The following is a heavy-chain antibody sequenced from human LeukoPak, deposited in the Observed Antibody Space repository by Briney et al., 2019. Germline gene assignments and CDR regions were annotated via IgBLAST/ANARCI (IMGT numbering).Heavy chain of an antibody. Sequence: SETLSLTCVVSGGSISSSNWWSWVRQPPGKGLEWIGEIYHSGSTNYNPSLKSRVTISVDKSKNQFSLKLCSVTAADTAVYYCARAGIAVAGNPMAHMYYYYGMDVWGQGTTVTVSS. CDR2: IYHSGST. D-gene: IGHD6-19*01. CDR3: ARAGIAVAGNPMAHMYYYYGMDV. CDR1: GGSISSSNW. V-gene: IGHV4-4*02. J-gene: IGHJ6*02.